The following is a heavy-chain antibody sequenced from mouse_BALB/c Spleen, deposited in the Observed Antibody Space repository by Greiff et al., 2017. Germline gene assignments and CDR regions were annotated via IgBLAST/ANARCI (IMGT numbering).Heavy chain of an antibody. CDR2: ISSGSSTI. V-gene: IGHV5-17*02. CDR1: GFTFSSFG. J-gene: IGHJ2*01. Sequence: EVQGVESGGGLVQPGGSRKLSCAASGFTFSSFGMHWVRQAPEKGLEWVAYISSGSSTIYYADTVKGRFTISRDNPKNTLFLQMTSLRSEDTAMYYCAREDVGYWGQGTTLTVSS. CDR3: AREDVGY.